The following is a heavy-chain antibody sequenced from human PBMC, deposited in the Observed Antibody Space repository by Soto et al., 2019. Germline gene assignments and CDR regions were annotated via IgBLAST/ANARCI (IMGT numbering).Heavy chain of an antibody. V-gene: IGHV3-30*18. Sequence: GGSLRLACGASGFTFSEYGMRWVRQAPGKGLEWVAVISYDGYLRYYVDSVKGRFTVARDNSKNTLFLEMNSLRVEDTAVYFCAKDFKVSGSHYGTLNYYYGMDVWGQGTTVTVSS. CDR2: ISYDGYLR. D-gene: IGHD3-10*01. J-gene: IGHJ6*02. CDR1: GFTFSEYG. CDR3: AKDFKVSGSHYGTLNYYYGMDV.